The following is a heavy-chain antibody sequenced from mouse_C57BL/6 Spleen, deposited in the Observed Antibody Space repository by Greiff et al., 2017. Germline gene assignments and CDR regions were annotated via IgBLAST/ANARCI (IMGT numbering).Heavy chain of an antibody. Sequence: VQLQQSGAELVMPGASVKLSCKASGYTFTSYWMHWVKQRPGQGLEWIGEIDPSDSYTNYNQKFKGKSTLTVDKSSSTAYMQLSSLTSEDSAVYHCARDLTENFDYWGQGTTLTVSS. J-gene: IGHJ2*01. CDR2: IDPSDSYT. V-gene: IGHV1-69*01. CDR3: ARDLTENFDY. D-gene: IGHD1-1*01. CDR1: GYTFTSYW.